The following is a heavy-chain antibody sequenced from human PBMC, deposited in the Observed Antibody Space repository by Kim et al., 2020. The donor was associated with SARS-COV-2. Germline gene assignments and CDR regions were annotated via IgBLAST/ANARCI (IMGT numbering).Heavy chain of an antibody. D-gene: IGHD5-18*01. CDR3: AKDQTNTAMVTYYFDY. V-gene: IGHV3-9*01. Sequence: VKGRFTISRDNAKNSLYLQMNSLRAEDTALYYCAKDQTNTAMVTYYFDYWGQGTLVTVSS. J-gene: IGHJ4*02.